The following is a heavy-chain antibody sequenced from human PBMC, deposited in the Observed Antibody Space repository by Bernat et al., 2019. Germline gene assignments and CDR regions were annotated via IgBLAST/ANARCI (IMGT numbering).Heavy chain of an antibody. Sequence: EVQLVESGGGLVQPGGSLRLSCAASGFTFSSYSMNWVRQAPGKGLEWVSYISSSSSTIYYADSVKGRFTISRDNAKNSLYLQMNSLRDEDTAVYYCARDIVVVPAAIAYYYYYMDVWGKGTTVTVSS. CDR1: GFTFSSYS. V-gene: IGHV3-48*02. D-gene: IGHD2-2*01. J-gene: IGHJ6*03. CDR3: ARDIVVVPAAIAYYYYYMDV. CDR2: ISSSSSTI.